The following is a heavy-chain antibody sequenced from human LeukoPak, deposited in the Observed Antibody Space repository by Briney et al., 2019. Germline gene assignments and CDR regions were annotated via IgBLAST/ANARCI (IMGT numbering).Heavy chain of an antibody. CDR1: GFTFSNAW. Sequence: GGSLRLSCAASGFTFSNAWMSWVRQAPGKGLEWVGRIKSKTDGGTTDYAAPVKGRFTISRDDSKNTLYLQMNSLKTEDTAVYYCTTVYYCDSSGYYDYFDYWGQGTLVTVSS. D-gene: IGHD3-22*01. J-gene: IGHJ4*02. V-gene: IGHV3-15*01. CDR3: TTVYYCDSSGYYDYFDY. CDR2: IKSKTDGGTT.